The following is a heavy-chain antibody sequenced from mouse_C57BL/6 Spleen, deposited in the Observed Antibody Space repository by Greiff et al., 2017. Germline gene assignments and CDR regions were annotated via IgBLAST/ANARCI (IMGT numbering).Heavy chain of an antibody. J-gene: IGHJ3*01. CDR2: INYDGSST. CDR1: GFTFSDYY. D-gene: IGHD2-5*01. CDR3: ARGDYSNYFAY. Sequence: EVHLVESEGGLVQPGSSMKLSCTASGFTFSDYYMAWVRQVPEKGLEWVANINYDGSSTYYLDSLKSRFIISRDNAKNILYLQMSSLKSEDTATYYCARGDYSNYFAYWGQGTLVTVSA. V-gene: IGHV5-16*01.